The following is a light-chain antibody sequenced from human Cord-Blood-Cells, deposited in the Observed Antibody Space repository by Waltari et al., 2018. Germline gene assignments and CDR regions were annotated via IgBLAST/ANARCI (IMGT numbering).Light chain of an antibody. J-gene: IGKJ1*01. CDR3: MQALQTPS. CDR2: DAS. Sequence: DIQMTQSPSSLSASVGDRVTITCQASQDISNYLNWYQQKPGKAPKLLIYDASNLETGVPSRFSGSGSGTDFTLKISRVEAEDVGVYYCMQALQTPSFGQGTKVEIK. CDR1: QDISNY. V-gene: IGKV1-33*01.